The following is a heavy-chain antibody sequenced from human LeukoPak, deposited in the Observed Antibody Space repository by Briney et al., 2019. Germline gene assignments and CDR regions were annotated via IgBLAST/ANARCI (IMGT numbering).Heavy chain of an antibody. V-gene: IGHV3-23*01. D-gene: IGHD5-12*01. CDR3: AKGPQLYSGYHPDY. J-gene: IGHJ4*02. CDR2: ITGSDDAT. Sequence: GGSLRLSCAASGFTFSSAAMTWVRQAPGKGLEWVSTITGSDDATYYADSVKGRFTISRDFSRNTVGLQMNSLRTEDTAIYYCAKGPQLYSGYHPDYWGQGTLVTISS. CDR1: GFTFSSAA.